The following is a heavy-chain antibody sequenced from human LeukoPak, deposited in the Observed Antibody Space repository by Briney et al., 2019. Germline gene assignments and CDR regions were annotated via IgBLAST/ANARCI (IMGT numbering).Heavy chain of an antibody. CDR3: ARRDSSGGNPVLDY. CDR1: GGSIGSSTSY. J-gene: IGHJ4*02. Sequence: PPETLSLTCTVSGGSIGSSTSYWGWIRQPPGKGLEWIGSVFHSGTTYYNPSLKSRITISVDTSKNQFSLRLSSVTAADTAVYYCARRDSSGGNPVLDYWGQGTLVTVSS. D-gene: IGHD4-23*01. V-gene: IGHV4-39*01. CDR2: VFHSGTT.